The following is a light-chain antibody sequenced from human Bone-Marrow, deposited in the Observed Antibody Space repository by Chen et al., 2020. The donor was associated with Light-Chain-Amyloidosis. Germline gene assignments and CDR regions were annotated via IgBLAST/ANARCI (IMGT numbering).Light chain of an antibody. CDR1: QTIYNY. J-gene: IGKJ2*01. CDR3: QQTYTIPPNT. Sequence: DIQMTQSPSSLSASVGDRVTITCRASQTIYNYLNWYQQRPGKAHKLLIYAASTLQPGVPSTFSGTVSGTEFTLSISSLQSEDFATYFCQQTYTIPPNTFGQGTKVDVK. V-gene: IGKV1-39*01. CDR2: AAS.